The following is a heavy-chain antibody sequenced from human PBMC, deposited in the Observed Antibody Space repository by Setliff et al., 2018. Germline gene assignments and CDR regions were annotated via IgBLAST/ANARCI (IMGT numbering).Heavy chain of an antibody. CDR3: ARVSEAAAAGFDY. Sequence: ASVKVSCKVSGYRLIEVSMHWVRQAPGKGLEWMGGFDPEDGETIYAQKFQGRVTMTEDTSTDTAYMELSGLRSEDTAVYYCARVSEAAAAGFDYWGQGTLVTVSS. D-gene: IGHD6-13*01. CDR2: FDPEDGET. CDR1: GYRLIEVS. V-gene: IGHV1-24*01. J-gene: IGHJ4*02.